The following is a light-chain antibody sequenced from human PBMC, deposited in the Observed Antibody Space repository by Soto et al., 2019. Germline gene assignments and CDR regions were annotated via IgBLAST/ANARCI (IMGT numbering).Light chain of an antibody. CDR1: SSNIGAGYD. Sequence: QALVTQPPSVSVAPGQRVTISCTGTSSNIGAGYDVHWYQHLPGTAPKLLIYGNTIRPSGVPDRFSGSKSGTSASLAITGLQAEDEADYYCQSYDRSLRGYVFGTGTKVTVL. CDR2: GNT. V-gene: IGLV1-40*02. J-gene: IGLJ1*01. CDR3: QSYDRSLRGYV.